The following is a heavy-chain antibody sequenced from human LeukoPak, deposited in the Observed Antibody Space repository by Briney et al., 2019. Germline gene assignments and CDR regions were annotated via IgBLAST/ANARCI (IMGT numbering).Heavy chain of an antibody. D-gene: IGHD3-22*01. V-gene: IGHV4-61*01. CDR3: ARVGGLNYYDSSNSHFDY. J-gene: IGHJ4*02. CDR2: IYYSGST. Sequence: SETLSLTCTVSGGSVSSGSYYWSWIRQPPGKGLEWIVYIYYSGSTNYNPSLKRRVTMLVDTSKNQFSLKLSSVTAADTAVYYCARVGGLNYYDSSNSHFDYWGQGALVTVSS. CDR1: GGSVSSGSYY.